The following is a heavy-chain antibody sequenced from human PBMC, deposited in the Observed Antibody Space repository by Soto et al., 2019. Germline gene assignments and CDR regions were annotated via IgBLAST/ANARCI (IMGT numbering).Heavy chain of an antibody. D-gene: IGHD3-22*01. V-gene: IGHV4-59*01. CDR2: IYYSGST. Sequence: SETLSLTCTVSGGSISSYYWSWIRQPPGKGLEWIGYIYYSGSTNYNPSLKSRVTISVDTSKNQFSLKLSSVTAADTAVYYWARDRSGSEHYYDSSGYYAFDIWGQGTMVTVSS. CDR1: GGSISSYY. CDR3: ARDRSGSEHYYDSSGYYAFDI. J-gene: IGHJ3*02.